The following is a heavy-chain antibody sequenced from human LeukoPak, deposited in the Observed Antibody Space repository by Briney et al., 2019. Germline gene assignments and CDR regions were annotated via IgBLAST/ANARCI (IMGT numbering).Heavy chain of an antibody. J-gene: IGHJ3*02. CDR3: AREFPTVTTTKAFDI. Sequence: SETLSLTCNVSGGSISSGDYFWNWLRQPPGKGLEWLGYIHYTGRTYYNPSLQSRVTVSVDTSKNQFSLRLSSVTAADTAVYYCAREFPTVTTTKAFDIWGQGTMVTVSS. V-gene: IGHV4-30-4*02. CDR1: GGSISSGDYF. D-gene: IGHD4-11*01. CDR2: IHYTGRT.